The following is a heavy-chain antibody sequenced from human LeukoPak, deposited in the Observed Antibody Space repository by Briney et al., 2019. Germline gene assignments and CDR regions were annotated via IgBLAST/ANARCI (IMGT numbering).Heavy chain of an antibody. CDR3: ARAAGYSSGWYGVRGYYYYYMDV. D-gene: IGHD6-19*01. CDR2: IYYSGST. J-gene: IGHJ6*03. Sequence: PSETLSLTCTVSGGSISSSSYYWGWIRQPPGKGLEWIGSIYYSGSTYYNPSLKSRVTISVDTSKNQFSLKLSSVTAADTAVYYCARAAGYSSGWYGVRGYYYYYMDVWGKGTTVTVSS. CDR1: GGSISSSSYY. V-gene: IGHV4-39*07.